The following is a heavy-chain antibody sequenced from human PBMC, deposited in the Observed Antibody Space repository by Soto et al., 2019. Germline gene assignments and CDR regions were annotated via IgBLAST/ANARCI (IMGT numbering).Heavy chain of an antibody. CDR2: ISGSGGST. CDR3: AKTPSYDSRPNWFAP. V-gene: IGHV3-23*01. Sequence: GGSLRLSCAASGFTFSSYAMSWVRQAPGKGLEWVSAISGSGGSTYYADSVKGRFTISRDNSKNTLYLQMNSLRAEDTAVYYCAKTPSYDSRPNWFAPWGQGTLVTVSS. J-gene: IGHJ5*02. D-gene: IGHD3-22*01. CDR1: GFTFSSYA.